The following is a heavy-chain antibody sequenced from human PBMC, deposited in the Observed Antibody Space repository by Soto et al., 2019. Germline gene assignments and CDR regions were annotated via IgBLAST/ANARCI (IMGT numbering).Heavy chain of an antibody. Sequence: SETLSLTCTVSGDSITASYSNWAWIRQPPGKGLEWIGTFYYSGTTSQNPPLRSRITISGDTPRNQFSLNLRSVTAADSGVYYCAKLVRDDVRRSDLGHWGQGTLGTVSS. J-gene: IGHJ4*02. CDR1: GDSITASYSN. CDR2: FYYSGTT. CDR3: AKLVRDDVRRSDLGH. V-gene: IGHV4-39*01. D-gene: IGHD3-10*02.